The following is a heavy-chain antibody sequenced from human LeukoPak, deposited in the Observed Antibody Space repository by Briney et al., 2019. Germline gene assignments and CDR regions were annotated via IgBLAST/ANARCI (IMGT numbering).Heavy chain of an antibody. J-gene: IGHJ3*02. Sequence: GRYLRCSCAASGFTFSNYAMHWVRKAPGKGLEWVAVISYDGSIKYYVDSVKGRFTVSRDNSGNTVDLKMKSVGDKDTAVYYCAKEKTAQSATYYYGSGSHTDALEIWGQGTVVTV. V-gene: IGHV3-30*04. CDR3: AKEKTAQSATYYYGSGSHTDALEI. CDR2: ISYDGSIK. D-gene: IGHD3-10*01. CDR1: GFTFSNYA.